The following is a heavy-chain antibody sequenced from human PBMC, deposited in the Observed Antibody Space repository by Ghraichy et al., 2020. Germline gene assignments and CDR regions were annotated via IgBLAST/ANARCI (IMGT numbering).Heavy chain of an antibody. D-gene: IGHD4-17*01. CDR2: ISGSGGST. V-gene: IGHV3-23*01. J-gene: IGHJ4*02. CDR3: AKSNGDYVLGPLQYYFDY. CDR1: GFTFSSYA. Sequence: GESLNISCAASGFTFSSYAMSWVRQAPGKGLEWVSAISGSGGSTYYADSVKGRFTISRDNSKNTLYLQMNSLRAEVTAVYYCAKSNGDYVLGPLQYYFDYWGQGTLVTVSS.